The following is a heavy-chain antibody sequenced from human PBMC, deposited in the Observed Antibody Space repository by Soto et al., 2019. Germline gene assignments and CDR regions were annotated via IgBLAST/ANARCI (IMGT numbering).Heavy chain of an antibody. D-gene: IGHD1-26*01. CDR1: GGVFRNYA. J-gene: IGHJ5*01. Sequence: QVQLVQSGAEVKKPGSSVKVSCKASGGVFRNYAINWVRQAPGQGLEWMGGIIPVFGTADYPQKFQGRVTITADESTTTDYMELTSLKTEETAVYFCARDRWGSYSFDSWGQGTLVTVAS. V-gene: IGHV1-69*01. CDR2: IIPVFGTA. CDR3: ARDRWGSYSFDS.